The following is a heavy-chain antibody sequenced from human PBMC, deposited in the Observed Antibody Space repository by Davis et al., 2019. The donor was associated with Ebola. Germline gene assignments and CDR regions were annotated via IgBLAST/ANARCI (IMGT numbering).Heavy chain of an antibody. J-gene: IGHJ4*02. V-gene: IGHV3-73*01. CDR1: GFTFSGSA. D-gene: IGHD6-13*01. CDR2: IRSKANSYAT. Sequence: GESLKISCAASGFTFSGSAMHWVRQASGKGLEWVGRIRSKANSYATAYAASVKGKFTISRDDSTNTAYLQMNSLKTEDTAVYYCTSDDTSTAAAGADYWGQGTLVTVSS. CDR3: TSDDTSTAAAGADY.